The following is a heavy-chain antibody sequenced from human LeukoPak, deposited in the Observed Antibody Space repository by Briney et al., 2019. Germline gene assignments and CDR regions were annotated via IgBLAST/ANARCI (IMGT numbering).Heavy chain of an antibody. CDR3: AKSGTEQWLVSYYFDY. Sequence: PGGSLRLSCAAPGFTFSSYGMSWVRQAPGKGLEWVSAISGSGGSTYYADSVKGRFTISRDNSKNTLYLQMNSLRAEDTAVYYCAKSGTEQWLVSYYFDYWGQGTLVTVSS. J-gene: IGHJ4*02. CDR2: ISGSGGST. D-gene: IGHD6-19*01. V-gene: IGHV3-23*01. CDR1: GFTFSSYG.